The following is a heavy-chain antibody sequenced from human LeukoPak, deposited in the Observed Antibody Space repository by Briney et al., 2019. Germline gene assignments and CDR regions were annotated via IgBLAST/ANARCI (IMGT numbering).Heavy chain of an antibody. V-gene: IGHV3-23*01. CDR3: AIMHGYYDGSGFWVQ. J-gene: IGHJ4*02. D-gene: IGHD3-22*01. Sequence: GGSLRLSCAASGFTFSSYAMSWVRQAPGKGLEWVSFISPSGDRTSNADSVEGRFTISRDNTRNTLYLQMNSLRDEDTGVYYCAIMHGYYDGSGFWVQWGQGTLVTLSS. CDR2: ISPSGDRT. CDR1: GFTFSSYA.